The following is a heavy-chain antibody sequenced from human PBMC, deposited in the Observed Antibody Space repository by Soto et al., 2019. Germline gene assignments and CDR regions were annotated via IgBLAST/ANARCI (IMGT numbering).Heavy chain of an antibody. V-gene: IGHV1-18*03. CDR3: AMVNNYVTPTPQDV. J-gene: IGHJ6*02. CDR2: ISPYSGNT. Sequence: QVQLVQSGDEVRKPGSSVKVSCKASGYIFVNYGIAWVRQAPGQGLEWMGWISPYSGNTHNASKVQGRLTMTTDTSTNTAYMDLGSLTSDDMDVYYCAMVNNYVTPTPQDVWGPGPPVTVSS. CDR1: GYIFVNYG. D-gene: IGHD3-16*01.